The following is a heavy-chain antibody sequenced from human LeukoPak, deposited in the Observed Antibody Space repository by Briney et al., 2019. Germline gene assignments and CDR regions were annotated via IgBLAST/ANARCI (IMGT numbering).Heavy chain of an antibody. D-gene: IGHD5-12*01. CDR1: GYTFTGYY. V-gene: IGHV1-2*02. CDR3: ARGRGLWLRDEGPLVGY. Sequence: ASVKVSCKASGYTFTGYYMHWVRQAPGQGLEWMGWINPNSGGTNYAQKFQGRVTMTRDTSISTAYMELSRLRSDDTAVSYCARGRGLWLRDEGPLVGYWGQGTLVTVSS. CDR2: INPNSGGT. J-gene: IGHJ4*02.